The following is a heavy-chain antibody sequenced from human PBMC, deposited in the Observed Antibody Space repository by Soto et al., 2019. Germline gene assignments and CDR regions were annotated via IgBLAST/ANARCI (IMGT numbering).Heavy chain of an antibody. CDR2: IWYDGSNK. D-gene: IGHD3-16*02. CDR3: ARGYDYVWGSYPQELDY. CDR1: GFTFSSYG. J-gene: IGHJ4*02. Sequence: PGGSLRLSCAASGFTFSSYGMHWVRQAPGKGLEWVAVIWYDGSNKYYADSVKGRFTISRDNSKNTLYLQMNSLRAEDTAVYYCARGYDYVWGSYPQELDYWGQGTLVTVSS. V-gene: IGHV3-33*01.